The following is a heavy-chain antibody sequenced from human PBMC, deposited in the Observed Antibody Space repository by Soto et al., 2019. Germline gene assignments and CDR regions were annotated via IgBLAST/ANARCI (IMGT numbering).Heavy chain of an antibody. CDR3: ARGELGSMDYYYGMDV. D-gene: IGHD7-27*01. Sequence: SETLSLTCTVSGGSISSYYWSWIRQPPGKGLEWIGYIYYSGSTNYNPSLKSRVTISVDTSKNQFSLKLSSVTAADTAVYYCARGELGSMDYYYGMDVWGQGTTVTVSS. J-gene: IGHJ6*02. V-gene: IGHV4-59*01. CDR2: IYYSGST. CDR1: GGSISSYY.